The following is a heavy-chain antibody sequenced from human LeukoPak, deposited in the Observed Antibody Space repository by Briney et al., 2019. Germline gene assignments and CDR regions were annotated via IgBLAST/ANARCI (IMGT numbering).Heavy chain of an antibody. CDR2: INHSGST. V-gene: IGHV4-34*01. J-gene: IGHJ4*02. Sequence: SETLSLTCAVYGGSFSGYYWSWIRQPPGKGLEWIGEINHSGSTNYNPPLKSRVTISVDTSKNQFSLKLSSVTAADTAVYYCANGPYDYVWGSYRYDYWGQGTLVTVSS. CDR3: ANGPYDYVWGSYRYDY. CDR1: GGSFSGYY. D-gene: IGHD3-16*02.